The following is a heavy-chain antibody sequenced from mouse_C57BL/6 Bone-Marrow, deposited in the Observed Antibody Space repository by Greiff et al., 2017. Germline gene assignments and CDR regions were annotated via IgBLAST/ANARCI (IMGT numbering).Heavy chain of an antibody. V-gene: IGHV5-9-1*02. CDR3: TRDHYGSSYRAWFAY. J-gene: IGHJ3*01. D-gene: IGHD1-1*01. CDR1: GFTFSSYA. CDR2: ISSGGDYI. Sequence: DVMLVESGEGLVKPGGSLKLSCAASGFTFSSYAMSWVRQTPEKRLEWVAYISSGGDYIYYADTVKGRFTISRDNARNTLYLQMSSLKYEDTAMYYCTRDHYGSSYRAWFAYGGQGTRVTVSA.